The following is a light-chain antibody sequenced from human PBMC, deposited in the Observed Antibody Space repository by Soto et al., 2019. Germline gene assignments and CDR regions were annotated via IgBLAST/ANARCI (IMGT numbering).Light chain of an antibody. Sequence: EILLPQPPVTLSLSPGERATLSCRASQSVSSRYLAWYQQKPGQAPRLLIYDASTLQTGVPSRFSGSGSGTDFTLTISYLQSEDFGTYYCQQFYNYPRTFGQGTKVAIK. J-gene: IGKJ1*01. V-gene: IGKV3D-7*01. CDR3: QQFYNYPRT. CDR1: QSVSSRY. CDR2: DAS.